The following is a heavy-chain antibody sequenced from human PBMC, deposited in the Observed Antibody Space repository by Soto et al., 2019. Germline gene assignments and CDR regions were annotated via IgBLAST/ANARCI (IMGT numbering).Heavy chain of an antibody. D-gene: IGHD1-26*01. CDR2: ISYDSTKT. CDR1: GFTFNSYV. V-gene: IGHV3-30*03. Sequence: QVQLVASGGGVVQPGRSLRLSCAASGFTFNSYVMHWVRQGPGNGLEWVAFISYDSTKTYYADSVKGRFTISRDNSNSARSVQMNSLTGEDTAVYYCARTRSAWSDFHYFSLDVWGQGTTVTVSS. CDR3: ARTRSAWSDFHYFSLDV. J-gene: IGHJ6*02.